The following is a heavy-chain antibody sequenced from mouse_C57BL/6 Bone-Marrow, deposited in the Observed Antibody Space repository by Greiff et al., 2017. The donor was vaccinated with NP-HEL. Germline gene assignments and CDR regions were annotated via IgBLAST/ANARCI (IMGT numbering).Heavy chain of an antibody. V-gene: IGHV5-17*01. Sequence: EVQLVESGGGLVEPGGSLKLSCAASGFTFSDYGMHWVRQAPEKGLEWVAYISSGSSTIYYADTVKGRFTISRDNAKNTLFLQMTSLRSEDTAMYYCADGYYAWLAYWGQGTLVTVSA. CDR1: GFTFSDYG. J-gene: IGHJ3*01. CDR3: ADGYYAWLAY. D-gene: IGHD2-3*01. CDR2: ISSGSSTI.